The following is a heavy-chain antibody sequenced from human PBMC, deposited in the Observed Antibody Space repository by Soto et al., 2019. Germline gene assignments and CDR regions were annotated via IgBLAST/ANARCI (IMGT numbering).Heavy chain of an antibody. D-gene: IGHD3-10*01. CDR3: ARDSRDMWFGEFVDY. Sequence: VESGGGLVKPGGSLILSCAASGFTFSSYSMNWVRQAPGKGLEWVSSISSSSSYIYYADSVKGRFTISRDNAKNSLYLQMNSLRAEDTAVYYCARDSRDMWFGEFVDYWGQGTLVTVSS. V-gene: IGHV3-21*01. CDR2: ISSSSSYI. J-gene: IGHJ4*02. CDR1: GFTFSSYS.